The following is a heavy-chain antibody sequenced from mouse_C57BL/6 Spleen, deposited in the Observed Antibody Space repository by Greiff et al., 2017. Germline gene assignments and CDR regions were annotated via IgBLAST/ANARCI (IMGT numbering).Heavy chain of an antibody. V-gene: IGHV1-64*01. D-gene: IGHD4-1*01. J-gene: IGHJ2*01. CDR3: ARWANWDVGYFDY. Sequence: VQLQQPGAELVKPGASVKLSCKASGYTFTSYWMHWVKQRPGQGLEWIGMIHPNSGSTNYNEKFKSKATLTVAKSSSTAYMQLSSLTSEASAVYSGARWANWDVGYFDYWGQGTTLTVSS. CDR1: GYTFTSYW. CDR2: IHPNSGST.